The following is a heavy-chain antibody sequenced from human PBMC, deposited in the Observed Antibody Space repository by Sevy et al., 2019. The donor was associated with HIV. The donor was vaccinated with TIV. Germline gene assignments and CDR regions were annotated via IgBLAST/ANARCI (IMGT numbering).Heavy chain of an antibody. Sequence: GGSLRLSCAASGFIFRRYWMTWVRQAPGKGLEWVANIKEDGSAKNYVDSGKGRFTIARDNAKNSMHLQMNSLRAEDTAIYYCARDSDWKPVDYWGQGTLVTVSS. V-gene: IGHV3-7*03. CDR1: GFIFRRYW. CDR3: ARDSDWKPVDY. D-gene: IGHD6-19*01. CDR2: IKEDGSAK. J-gene: IGHJ4*02.